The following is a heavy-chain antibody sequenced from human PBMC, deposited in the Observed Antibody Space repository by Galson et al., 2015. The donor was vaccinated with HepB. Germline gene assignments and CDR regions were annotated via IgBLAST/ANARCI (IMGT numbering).Heavy chain of an antibody. CDR2: VSGSGGGA. J-gene: IGHJ4*02. D-gene: IGHD3-3*01. V-gene: IGHV3-23*01. CDR3: AKPPWTVFGVVSGKSYYFDH. Sequence: SLRLSCAASGFTFSSSAMHWFRQAPGKGLEWVSSVSGSGGGAHYADSVKCRFAVSRDNSKNTLYLQMNSLRAEDTAVYYCAKPPWTVFGVVSGKSYYFDHWGRGTLVTVSS. CDR1: GFTFSSSA.